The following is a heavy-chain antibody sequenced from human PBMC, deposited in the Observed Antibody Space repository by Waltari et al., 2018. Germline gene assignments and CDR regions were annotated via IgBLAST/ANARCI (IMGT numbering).Heavy chain of an antibody. CDR2: VNVRVGST. D-gene: IGHD1-26*01. Sequence: QVQVLQSGAEVKKPGASVKISCQVSGYHFTTFAVHWVRLAPGQKFEWLGWVNVRVGSTKTSQKFNDRLTFTKDTSATTVYMELRGLTSQDTAVYYCATRHLLQGLVETAYWGQGTQVNVST. CDR3: ATRHLLQGLVETAY. V-gene: IGHV1-3*01. CDR1: GYHFTTFA. J-gene: IGHJ4*02.